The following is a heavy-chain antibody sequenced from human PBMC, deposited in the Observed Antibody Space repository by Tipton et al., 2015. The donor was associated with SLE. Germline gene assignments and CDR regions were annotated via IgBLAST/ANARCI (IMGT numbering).Heavy chain of an antibody. CDR1: GFTFSRSA. V-gene: IGHV3-7*01. Sequence: SLRLSCVASGFTFSRSAMAWVRQAPGKGLEWVAIIEQDGSEKDFVDSVKGRFTISRDNSKNSLYLQMNSLRAEDTAVYYCARPGGYSTGWLGHWGQGILVTVSS. CDR2: IEQDGSEK. D-gene: IGHD4-11*01. CDR3: ARPGGYSTGWLGH. J-gene: IGHJ4*02.